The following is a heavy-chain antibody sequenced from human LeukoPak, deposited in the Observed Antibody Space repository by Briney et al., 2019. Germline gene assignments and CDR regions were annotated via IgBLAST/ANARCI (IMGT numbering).Heavy chain of an antibody. D-gene: IGHD5-12*01. CDR3: AKGVVATSWRDGMDV. Sequence: GGSLRLSCAASGFTFSSYAMSWVRQAPGKGLEWVSGISGSGGSTYYADSVKGRFTISRDNSKNTLYLQMNSLRAEDTAVYYCAKGVVATSWRDGMDVWGQGTTVTVSS. V-gene: IGHV3-23*01. CDR2: ISGSGGST. J-gene: IGHJ6*02. CDR1: GFTFSSYA.